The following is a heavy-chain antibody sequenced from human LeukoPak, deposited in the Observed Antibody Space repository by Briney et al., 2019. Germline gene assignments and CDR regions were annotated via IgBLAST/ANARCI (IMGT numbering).Heavy chain of an antibody. CDR1: GFTFSSYG. D-gene: IGHD4-23*01. CDR3: ARVPPNLLRWQPGDY. Sequence: GSLRLSCASSGFTFSSYGMSWVRQAPGKGLEWVSGINWNGGSTGYADSVKGRFTISRDNAKNSLYLQMNSLRAEDTALYYCARVPPNLLRWQPGDYWGQGTLVTVSS. CDR2: INWNGGST. V-gene: IGHV3-20*04. J-gene: IGHJ4*02.